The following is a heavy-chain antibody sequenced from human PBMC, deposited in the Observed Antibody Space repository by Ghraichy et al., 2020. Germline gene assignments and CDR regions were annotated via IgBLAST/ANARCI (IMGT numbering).Heavy chain of an antibody. V-gene: IGHV3-7*03. J-gene: IGHJ4*02. CDR1: GFTFSSYW. CDR3: ARVIYYDFWSGYQFEY. D-gene: IGHD3-3*01. Sequence: GGSLRLSCAASGFTFSSYWMSWVRQSPGKGLEWVANIKQDGSERYYVDSVKGRFTISRDNAKNSVYLQMSSLRAEDTAVYYCARVIYYDFWSGYQFEYWGQGTLVTGSS. CDR2: IKQDGSER.